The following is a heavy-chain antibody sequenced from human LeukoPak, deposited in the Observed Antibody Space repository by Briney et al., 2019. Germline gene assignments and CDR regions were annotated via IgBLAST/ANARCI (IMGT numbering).Heavy chain of an antibody. CDR3: ASGHTAVTRHFDF. CDR2: ISSGSSAI. J-gene: IGHJ4*02. D-gene: IGHD4-17*01. V-gene: IGHV3-21*01. CDR1: GFTFSSYA. Sequence: GGSLRLSCAASGFTFSSYAMSWVRQAPGKGLEWVSIISSGSSAIFSADALKGRFTISRDDAKNLLYLGMNSLRAEDTAVYYCASGHTAVTRHFDFWGQGTLVTVSS.